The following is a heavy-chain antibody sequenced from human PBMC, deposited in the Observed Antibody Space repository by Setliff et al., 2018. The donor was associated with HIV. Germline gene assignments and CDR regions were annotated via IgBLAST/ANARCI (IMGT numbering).Heavy chain of an antibody. CDR3: ARDQTGVAAAAFGGGRAWSDEGFDI. Sequence: SVKVSCKTSGGTLSNYVITWVRQAPGRGLEWMGMIIPMYNIPAYAQKFQGRVTFTADESTSTAYMELSSLSSEDTAVYYCARDQTGVAAAAFGGGRAWSDEGFDIWGQGTMVTVSS. CDR1: GGTLSNYV. CDR2: IIPMYNIP. J-gene: IGHJ3*02. V-gene: IGHV1-69*13. D-gene: IGHD6-13*01.